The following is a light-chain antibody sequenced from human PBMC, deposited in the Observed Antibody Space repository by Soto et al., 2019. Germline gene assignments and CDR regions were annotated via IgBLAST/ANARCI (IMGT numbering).Light chain of an antibody. J-gene: IGLJ2*01. CDR3: QSYDSSLSGYVV. CDR2: SNI. CDR1: SSNIGAGFD. Sequence: QSVLTQSPSVSGAPGQRVTLPCTGSSSNIGAGFDVHWYQQLPGTAPKLLIYSNINRASGVPDRFSGSKSGTSASLAITGLQAEDEADYYCQSYDSSLSGYVVVGGGTKVTVL. V-gene: IGLV1-40*01.